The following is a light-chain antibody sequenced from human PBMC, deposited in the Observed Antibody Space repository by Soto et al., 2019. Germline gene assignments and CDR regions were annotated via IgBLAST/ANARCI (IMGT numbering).Light chain of an antibody. CDR2: AAS. CDR1: QGISSL. Sequence: DIQMTQSPSSVSASVGDRVTITCRASQGISSLLAWYQQKPGKAPKLLIYAASSLHSGVPSRFSGSGSGTDFTPTISSLQPEDFATYYCQQANSFPLLTFGGGTKVEIK. J-gene: IGKJ4*01. V-gene: IGKV1-12*01. CDR3: QQANSFPLLT.